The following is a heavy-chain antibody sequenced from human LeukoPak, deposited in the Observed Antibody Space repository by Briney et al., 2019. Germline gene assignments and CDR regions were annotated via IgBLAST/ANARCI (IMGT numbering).Heavy chain of an antibody. J-gene: IGHJ4*02. D-gene: IGHD2-2*01. CDR2: ISYDGSNK. CDR1: GFTFSSYA. CDR3: ARVSGGRNIVVVPAASYYFDY. V-gene: IGHV3-30-3*01. Sequence: PGGSLRLSCAASGFTFSSYAMHWVRQAPGKGLEWVAVISYDGSNKYYADSVKGPFTISRDNSKNTLYLQMNSLRAEDTAVYYCARVSGGRNIVVVPAASYYFDYWGQGTLVTVSS.